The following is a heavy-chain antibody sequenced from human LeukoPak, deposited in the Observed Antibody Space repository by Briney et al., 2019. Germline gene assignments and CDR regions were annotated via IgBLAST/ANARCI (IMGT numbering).Heavy chain of an antibody. Sequence: PSETLSLTCTVSGGSISSSSYYWGWIRQPPGKGLEWIGSIYYSGSTYYNPSLKSRVTISVDTSKNQFSLKLSSVTAADTAVYYCARGASYYDFWSGYYKRGRAYFDYWGQGTLVTVSS. J-gene: IGHJ4*02. V-gene: IGHV4-39*07. CDR1: GGSISSSSYY. D-gene: IGHD3-3*01. CDR3: ARGASYYDFWSGYYKRGRAYFDY. CDR2: IYYSGST.